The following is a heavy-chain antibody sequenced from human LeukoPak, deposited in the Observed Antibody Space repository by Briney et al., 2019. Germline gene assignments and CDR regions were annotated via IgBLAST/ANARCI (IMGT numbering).Heavy chain of an antibody. CDR1: GFTFSSYA. CDR3: ARDRSGWYPHYYYYGMDV. Sequence: PGGSLRLSCAASGFTFSSYAMSWVRQAPGKGLEWVSAISGSGGSTYYADSVKGRFTISRDNSKNTLYLQMNSLRAEDTAVYYCARDRSGWYPHYYYYGMDVWGQGTTVTVSS. CDR2: ISGSGGST. D-gene: IGHD6-19*01. V-gene: IGHV3-23*01. J-gene: IGHJ6*02.